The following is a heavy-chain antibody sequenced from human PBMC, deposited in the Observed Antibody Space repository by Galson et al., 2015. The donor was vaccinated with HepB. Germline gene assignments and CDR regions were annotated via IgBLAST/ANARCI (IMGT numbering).Heavy chain of an antibody. J-gene: IGHJ6*02. CDR1: GDSVSSNSAA. V-gene: IGHV6-1*01. D-gene: IGHD1-7*01. Sequence: CAISGDSVSSNSAAWNWIRQSPSRGREWLGRTYYRSKWYNDYAVSVKSRITINPDTSKNQFTLQLNSVTPEDTAVYYCARDRGTDKETIYYYYGMDVWGQGTTVTVSS. CDR2: TYYRSKWYN. CDR3: ARDRGTDKETIYYYYGMDV.